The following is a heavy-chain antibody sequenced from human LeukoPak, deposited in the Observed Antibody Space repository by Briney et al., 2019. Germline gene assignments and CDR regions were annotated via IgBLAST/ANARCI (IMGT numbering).Heavy chain of an antibody. Sequence: SETLSLTCAVYGGSFSGYYWSWIRQHPGKGLEWIGYIYYSGSTYYNPSLKSRVTISVDTSKNQFSLKLSSVTAADTAVYYCARVIRNGMDVWGQGTTVTVSS. CDR2: IYYSGST. CDR3: ARVIRNGMDV. D-gene: IGHD3-16*01. V-gene: IGHV4-31*11. J-gene: IGHJ6*02. CDR1: GGSFSGYY.